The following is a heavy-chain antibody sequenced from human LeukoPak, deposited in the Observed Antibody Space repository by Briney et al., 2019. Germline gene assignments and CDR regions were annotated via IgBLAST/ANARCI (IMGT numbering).Heavy chain of an antibody. J-gene: IGHJ4*02. V-gene: IGHV1-2*06. CDR3: ARVFDEDTARIRFDY. D-gene: IGHD5-18*01. CDR2: INPNSGGT. Sequence: GASVKVSCKASGYTFTGYYMHWVRQAPGQGLEWMGRINPNSGGTNYAQKFQGRVTMTRDTSISTAYMELSRLRSDDTAVYYCARVFDEDTARIRFDYWGQGTLVTVSS. CDR1: GYTFTGYY.